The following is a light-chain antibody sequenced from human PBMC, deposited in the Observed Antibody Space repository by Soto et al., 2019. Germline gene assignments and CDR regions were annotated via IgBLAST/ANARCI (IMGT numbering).Light chain of an antibody. Sequence: QSVLTQPASVSGSPGQSITISCTGTSSDVGGYNYVSWYQQHPGKAPKLMIYDVSNRPSGVSNRFSGSKSGNTASLTISGLQAEDEADYYCISYTSSSTLAVFGTGTKLTVL. V-gene: IGLV2-14*01. J-gene: IGLJ1*01. CDR2: DVS. CDR3: ISYTSSSTLAV. CDR1: SSDVGGYNY.